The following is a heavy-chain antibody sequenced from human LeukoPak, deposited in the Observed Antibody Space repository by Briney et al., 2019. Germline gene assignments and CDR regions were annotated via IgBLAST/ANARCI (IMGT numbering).Heavy chain of an antibody. CDR2: IYYSGST. D-gene: IGHD2-2*01. CDR3: ARQLGYCSSTSCYADKVDY. J-gene: IGHJ4*02. V-gene: IGHV4-39*01. CDR1: GVSISSSSYY. Sequence: SETLSLTCTVSGVSISSSSYYWGWIRQPPGKGLEWIGSIYYSGSTYYNPPLKSRVTISVNTSKNQFSLKLSSVTAADTAVYYCARQLGYCSSTSCYADKVDYWGQGTLVTVSS.